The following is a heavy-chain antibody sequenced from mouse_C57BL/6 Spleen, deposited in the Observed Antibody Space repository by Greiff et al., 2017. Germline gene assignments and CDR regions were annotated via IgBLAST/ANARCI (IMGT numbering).Heavy chain of an antibody. D-gene: IGHD3-1*01. CDR1: GFSLTSYG. J-gene: IGHJ2*01. CDR3: ARIGTEGLFDY. V-gene: IGHV2-2*01. Sequence: QVQLQQSGPGLVQPSQSLSITCTVSGFSLTSYGVHWVRQSPGKGLEWLGVIWSGGSTDYNAAFISRLSISKDNSKSQVFFKMNSLQADDTAIYYCARIGTEGLFDYWGQGTTLTVSS. CDR2: IWSGGST.